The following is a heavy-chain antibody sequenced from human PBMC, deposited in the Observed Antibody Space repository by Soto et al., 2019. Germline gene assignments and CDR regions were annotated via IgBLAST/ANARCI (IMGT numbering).Heavy chain of an antibody. CDR2: IYYSGST. CDR1: GGSISSSSYY. V-gene: IGHV4-39*01. CDR3: ASVIAVGNY. D-gene: IGHD6-19*01. Sequence: QLQLQESGPGLVKPSETLSLTCTVSGGSISSSSYYWGWIRQPPGKGLEWIGGIYYSGSTYYNPSLKSRVTIAVDTSKNQFSLKLSSVTAADTAVYYCASVIAVGNYWGQGTLVTVSS. J-gene: IGHJ4*02.